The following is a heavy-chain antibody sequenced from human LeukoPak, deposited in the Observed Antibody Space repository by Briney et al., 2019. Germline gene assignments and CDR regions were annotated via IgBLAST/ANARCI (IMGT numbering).Heavy chain of an antibody. Sequence: SETLSLTCTVSGGSISSSSYYWGWIRQPPGKGLEWIGSIYYSGSTYYNPSLKSRVTISVDTSKNQFSLKLSSVTAADTAVYYCARGHKMGYYYGSGSYSIFDYWGQGTLVTVSS. CDR3: ARGHKMGYYYGSGSYSIFDY. CDR1: GGSISSSSYY. J-gene: IGHJ4*02. CDR2: IYYSGST. V-gene: IGHV4-39*07. D-gene: IGHD3-10*01.